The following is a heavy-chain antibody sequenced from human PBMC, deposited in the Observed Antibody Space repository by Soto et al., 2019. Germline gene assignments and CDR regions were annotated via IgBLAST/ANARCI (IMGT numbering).Heavy chain of an antibody. Sequence: QVQLVQSGAEVKKPGASVKVSCKASGYTFTSYAINWVRQAAGQGLEWMGWMNPNSGHLHYAQKFQGRVTMTWNTSKDTAYMQLSSLTSDDTAVYFCARGGLWFGEPPMDVWGKGTTVTVSS. CDR2: MNPNSGHL. CDR3: ARGGLWFGEPPMDV. CDR1: GYTFTSYA. V-gene: IGHV1-8*02. J-gene: IGHJ6*03. D-gene: IGHD3-10*01.